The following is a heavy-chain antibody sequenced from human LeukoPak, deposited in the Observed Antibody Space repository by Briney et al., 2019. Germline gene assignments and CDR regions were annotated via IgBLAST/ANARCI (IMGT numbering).Heavy chain of an antibody. V-gene: IGHV3-21*01. CDR3: ARDLLLWFGELLEWGAFDI. J-gene: IGHJ3*02. D-gene: IGHD3-10*01. CDR1: GFTFSSYS. Sequence: GGSLRLSCAASGFTFSSYSMNWVRQAPGKGLEWVSSISSSSSYIYYADSVKGRFTISRDNAKNSLYLQMNSLRAEDTAVYYCARDLLLWFGELLEWGAFDIWGQGTMVTVSS. CDR2: ISSSSSYI.